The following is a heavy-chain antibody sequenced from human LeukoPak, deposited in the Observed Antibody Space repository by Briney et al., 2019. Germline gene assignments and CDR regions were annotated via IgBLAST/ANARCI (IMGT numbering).Heavy chain of an antibody. Sequence: GGSLRLSCVGSGYTFTTYGMSWVRQAPGKGLEWVSAISGSGGSTYYADSVKGRFTTSRDNSKNTLYLQMNSLRAEDTAVYYCAKGSYYYDSSGYSWGQGTLVTVSS. CDR2: ISGSGGST. CDR3: AKGSYYYDSSGYS. CDR1: GYTFTTYG. D-gene: IGHD3-22*01. V-gene: IGHV3-23*01. J-gene: IGHJ5*02.